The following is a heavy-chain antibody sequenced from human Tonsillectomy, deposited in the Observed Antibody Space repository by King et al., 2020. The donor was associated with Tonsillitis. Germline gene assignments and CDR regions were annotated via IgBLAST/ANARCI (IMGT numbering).Heavy chain of an antibody. CDR3: SSHPSSDGAYDYSLDH. CDR2: IRSKANNYAT. D-gene: IGHD5-12*01. J-gene: IGHJ4*02. Sequence: VQLVESGGGLVQPGGSLKLSCAASGFRFSGSAMHWVRQASGKGLEWVGRIRSKANNYATTYGASVKGRFTISRDDSKNTAYLQMNSLKTEDTAVYYCSSHPSSDGAYDYSLDHGGQGTLVTVSS. V-gene: IGHV3-73*02. CDR1: GFRFSGSA.